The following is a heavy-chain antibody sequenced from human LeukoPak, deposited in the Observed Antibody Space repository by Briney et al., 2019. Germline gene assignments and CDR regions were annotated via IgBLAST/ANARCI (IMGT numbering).Heavy chain of an antibody. CDR1: GFTFNTYA. CDR3: ARGGGLDV. CDR2: ISYDGSNK. Sequence: PGGSLRLSCAASGFTFNTYAMTWVRQAPGKGLEWVAVISYDGSNKYYADSVKGRFTISRDNSKNTLYLQMSNLRAEDTAVYFCARGGGLDVWGQGATVTVSS. V-gene: IGHV3-30*04. J-gene: IGHJ6*02. D-gene: IGHD3-16*01.